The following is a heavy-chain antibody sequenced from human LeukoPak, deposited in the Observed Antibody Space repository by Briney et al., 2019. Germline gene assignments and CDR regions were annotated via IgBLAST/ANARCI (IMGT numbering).Heavy chain of an antibody. CDR1: GYTFTGYY. D-gene: IGHD3-3*01. J-gene: IGHJ6*03. V-gene: IGHV1-2*02. CDR2: INPNSGGT. Sequence: ASVKVSCKASGYTFTGYYMHWVRQAPGQGLEWMGWINPNSGGTNYAQKFQGRVTMTRDTSISTAYMELSRLRSDDTAVYYCARDRYDFWSGYPEYYYYYMDVWGKGTTVTVSS. CDR3: ARDRYDFWSGYPEYYYYYMDV.